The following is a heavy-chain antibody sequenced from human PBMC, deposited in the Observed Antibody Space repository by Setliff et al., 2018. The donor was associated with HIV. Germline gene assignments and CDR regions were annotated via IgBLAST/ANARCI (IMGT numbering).Heavy chain of an antibody. Sequence: GGSLRLSCAASGFTFSSYSMNWVRQAPGKGLEWVSYISSSSSTIYYADSVKGRFTISRDNAKNSLYLQMNSLRAEDTAVYYCARPMEIGRHPVAGLRDAFDIWGQGTMVTVSS. D-gene: IGHD6-19*01. V-gene: IGHV3-48*04. CDR1: GFTFSSYS. CDR2: ISSSSSTI. CDR3: ARPMEIGRHPVAGLRDAFDI. J-gene: IGHJ3*02.